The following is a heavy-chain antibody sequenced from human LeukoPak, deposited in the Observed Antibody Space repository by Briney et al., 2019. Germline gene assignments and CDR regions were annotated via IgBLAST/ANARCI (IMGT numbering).Heavy chain of an antibody. J-gene: IGHJ4*02. Sequence: ASVKVSCKASGYTFTSYDINWVRQAPGQGLEWMGWINPSSGGTNYAQKFQGRVTMTRDTSISTAYMELSRLRSDDTAVYYCARVQMTTVTGVYFDYWGQGTLVTVSS. CDR2: INPSSGGT. D-gene: IGHD4-17*01. CDR1: GYTFTSYD. V-gene: IGHV1-2*02. CDR3: ARVQMTTVTGVYFDY.